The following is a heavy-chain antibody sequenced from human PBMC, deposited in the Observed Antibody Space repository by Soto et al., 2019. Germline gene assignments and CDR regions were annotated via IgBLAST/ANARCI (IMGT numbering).Heavy chain of an antibody. CDR1: GGTFSSYA. V-gene: IGHV1-69*13. Sequence: ASVKVSCKASGGTFSSYAISRVRQAPGQGLEWMGGIIPIFGTANYAQKFQGRVTITADESTSTAYMELSSLRSDDTAVYYCARDQSFDRSYYYGIDFWGQGTTVTVSS. CDR3: ARDQSFDRSYYYGIDF. CDR2: IIPIFGTA. D-gene: IGHD3-22*01. J-gene: IGHJ6*02.